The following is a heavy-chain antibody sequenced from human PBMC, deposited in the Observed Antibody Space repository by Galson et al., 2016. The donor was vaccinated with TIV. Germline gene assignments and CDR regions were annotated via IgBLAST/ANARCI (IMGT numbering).Heavy chain of an antibody. CDR3: ARDTVSLGGHDI. CDR2: IIPVFGTP. CDR1: GGPFISYA. Sequence: SVKVSSKASGGPFISYAISWVRQAPGQGLEWVGGIIPVFGTPHSAQTFQGRVTISADESTNTAYMVLSNLRSEDTAVYYCARDTVSLGGHDIWGQGTLVTVSS. J-gene: IGHJ4*02. D-gene: IGHD3-16*01. V-gene: IGHV1-69*13.